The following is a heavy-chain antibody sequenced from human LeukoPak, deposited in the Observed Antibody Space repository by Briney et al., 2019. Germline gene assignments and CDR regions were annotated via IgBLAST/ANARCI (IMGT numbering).Heavy chain of an antibody. CDR2: ISYDGSNK. V-gene: IGHV3-30*04. CDR1: GFTFSSYA. CDR3: ASPLPWDRYGAFDI. D-gene: IGHD1-1*01. Sequence: GGSLRLSCAASGFTFSSYAMHWVRQAPGKGLEWVAVISYDGSNKYYADSVKGRLTISRDNSKNTLYLQKNSLRAEDTAVYYCASPLPWDRYGAFDIWGQGTMVTVSS. J-gene: IGHJ3*02.